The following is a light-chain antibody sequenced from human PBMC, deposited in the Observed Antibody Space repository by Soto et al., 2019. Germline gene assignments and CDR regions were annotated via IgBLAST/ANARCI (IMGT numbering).Light chain of an antibody. CDR2: GAS. J-gene: IGKJ1*01. Sequence: QMTQSLSSLSASVGARVTITCRASQNIRTYLNWYQQKPGKAPSLLIYGASTLQSGVPSRFSGSGSATDFTLTITSLQPEDFATYYCQQSYTTPRTFGQGTKVEIK. CDR3: QQSYTTPRT. CDR1: QNIRTY. V-gene: IGKV1-39*01.